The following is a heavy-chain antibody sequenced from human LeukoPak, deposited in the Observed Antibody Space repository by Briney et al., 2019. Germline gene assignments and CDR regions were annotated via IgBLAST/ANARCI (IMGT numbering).Heavy chain of an antibody. CDR1: GYTFISYA. Sequence: ASVKVSCKASGYTFISYAMHWVRQAPGQRLEWMGWINAGNGNTEYSQKFQGRVIITRDTSASTAYMELSSLRSEDTAVYYCARDSSKVVTAIHIDYWGQGSLVTVSS. V-gene: IGHV1-3*01. D-gene: IGHD2-21*02. J-gene: IGHJ4*02. CDR3: ARDSSKVVTAIHIDY. CDR2: INAGNGNT.